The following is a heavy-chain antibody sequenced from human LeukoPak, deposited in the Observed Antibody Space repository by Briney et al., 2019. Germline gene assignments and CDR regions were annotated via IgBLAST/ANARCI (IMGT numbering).Heavy chain of an antibody. V-gene: IGHV3-30*18. CDR3: AKENTKTPFRPGEATVTKGYFDY. Sequence: GGSLRLSCAASGFTFSHFGIHWVRQAPGKGLEWVAFISYDDGNNKYYADSVKGRFTISRDNSKNTLFLQMSSLRAEDTAVYYCAKENTKTPFRPGEATVTKGYFDYWGQGTLVTVSS. CDR2: ISYDDGNNK. J-gene: IGHJ4*02. CDR1: GFTFSHFG. D-gene: IGHD4-17*01.